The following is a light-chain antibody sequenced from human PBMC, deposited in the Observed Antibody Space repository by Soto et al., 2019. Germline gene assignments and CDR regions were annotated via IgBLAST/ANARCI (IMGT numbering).Light chain of an antibody. Sequence: DIVMTQSPVTLSVSPGDRATLSCRASQSVGHNFAWFQQKHGQAPRLLIYGASAGATGIPDRSSGSGFGTKFTITISSLQSEDLAVYNCQQYNDWPRTFGQGTKVEMK. CDR3: QQYNDWPRT. J-gene: IGKJ1*01. V-gene: IGKV3-15*01. CDR1: QSVGHN. CDR2: GAS.